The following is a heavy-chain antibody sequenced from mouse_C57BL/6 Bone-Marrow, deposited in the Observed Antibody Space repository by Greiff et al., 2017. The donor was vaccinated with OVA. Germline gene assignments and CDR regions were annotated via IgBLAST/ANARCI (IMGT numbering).Heavy chain of an antibody. J-gene: IGHJ2*01. Sequence: EVQLQQSGPVLVKPGASVKMSCKASGYTFTDYYMNWVKQSHGKSLEWIGVINPYNGGTSYNQKFKGKATLTVDKSSSTAYMELNSLTSEDSAVYYCVYGYDVADFDYWGQGTTLTVSS. V-gene: IGHV1-19*01. CDR1: GYTFTDYY. D-gene: IGHD2-2*01. CDR3: VYGYDVADFDY. CDR2: INPYNGGT.